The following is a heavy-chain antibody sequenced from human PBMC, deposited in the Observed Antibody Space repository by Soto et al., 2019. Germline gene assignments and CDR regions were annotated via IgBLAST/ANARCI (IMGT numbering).Heavy chain of an antibody. CDR2: IWYDGSNK. J-gene: IGHJ6*01. Sequence: QPGGSMRLSCAASGFTFSSYGMHWFRQAPGKRLEWVAVIWYDGSNKYYADSVKGRFTISRDNSKNTLYLQMNSLRAEDTAVYYCARSNYYVAVIYFQTYYY. CDR1: GFTFSSYG. V-gene: IGHV3-33*01. CDR3: ARSNYYVAVIYFQTYYY. D-gene: IGHD3-10*01.